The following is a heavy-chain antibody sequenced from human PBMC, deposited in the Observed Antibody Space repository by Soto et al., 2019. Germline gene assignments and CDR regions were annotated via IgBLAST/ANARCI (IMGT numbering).Heavy chain of an antibody. J-gene: IGHJ5*01. CDR3: ATGLGRDYGDYRFDP. CDR2: IYYSGST. V-gene: IGHV4-31*03. D-gene: IGHD4-17*01. Sequence: QVQLQESVPGLVKPSQPLSLTCTISGGSISSGGYYWSWILQHPGKGLEWIGYIYYSGSTYYNPSLKSRVTISVDTYKHQCSRTMSSVTAADTDVYSCATGLGRDYGDYRFDPWGQGTLVTVSS. CDR1: GGSISSGGYY.